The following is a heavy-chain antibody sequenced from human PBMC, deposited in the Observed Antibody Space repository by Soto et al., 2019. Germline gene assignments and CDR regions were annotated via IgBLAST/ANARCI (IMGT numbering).Heavy chain of an antibody. CDR2: IYWNDDN. J-gene: IGHJ5*02. CDR1: GFSLSTSGEG. Sequence: SGPTLVNPTQTLTLTCTFSGFSLSTSGEGVGWIRQPPGKALEWLALIYWNDDNRYSPSLQTRLTIIRNLCKNQVVLTMTDMDLVDTATFYCFRWSYDILNGASWFDPWGQGTLVTVSS. D-gene: IGHD3-9*01. V-gene: IGHV2-5*01. CDR3: FRWSYDILNGASWFDP.